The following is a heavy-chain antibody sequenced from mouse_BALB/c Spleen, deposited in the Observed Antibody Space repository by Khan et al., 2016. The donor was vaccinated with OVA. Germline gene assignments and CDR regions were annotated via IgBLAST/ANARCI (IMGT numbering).Heavy chain of an antibody. CDR1: GFSLNNYS. V-gene: IGHV2-2*02. CDR2: IWSAGST. J-gene: IGHJ3*01. CDR3: ARRGYDYGRGALFAY. Sequence: QVQLKQSGPGLVQPSQSLSITCTVSGFSLNNYSVHWVRQSPGKGLEWLGVIWSAGSTDYNAAFISRLTISKDNSRSQVFFKMNSLPPNDTAIYYCARRGYDYGRGALFAYWGQGTLVTVSA. D-gene: IGHD2-4*01.